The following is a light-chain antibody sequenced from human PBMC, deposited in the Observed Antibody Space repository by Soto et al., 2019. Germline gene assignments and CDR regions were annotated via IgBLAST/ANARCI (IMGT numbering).Light chain of an antibody. CDR1: SSDIGVYDY. V-gene: IGLV2-14*01. J-gene: IGLJ2*01. CDR3: VSHISVAYRSIYVI. CDR2: EVT. Sequence: QSVLTQPASVSGSPGQSITISCTGTSSDIGVYDYVSWYQQHPGKAPKLIIYEVTNRPSGLSNRFSGSKSDNTASLTISGLQAEDEADYYCVSHISVAYRSIYVIFGGGTKVTVL.